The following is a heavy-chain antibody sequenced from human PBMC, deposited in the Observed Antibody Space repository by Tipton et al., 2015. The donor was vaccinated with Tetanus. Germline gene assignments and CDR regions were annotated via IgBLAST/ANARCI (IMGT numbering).Heavy chain of an antibody. V-gene: IGHV3-11*01. J-gene: IGHJ5*02. D-gene: IGHD3-3*01. CDR1: GFIFSDYY. CDR2: IRSRGDTI. CDR3: ARAQNYFGVLASFFDP. Sequence: SLRLSCAASGFIFSDYYMSWIRQAPGKGLEWVSYIRSRGDTIYYADSVKGRFTISRDNAKNLVFLQMNSLRLEDTAVYYCARAQNYFGVLASFFDPWGQGTLVIVSS.